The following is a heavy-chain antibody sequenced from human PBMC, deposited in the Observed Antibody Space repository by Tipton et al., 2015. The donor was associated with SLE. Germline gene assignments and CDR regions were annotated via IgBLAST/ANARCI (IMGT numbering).Heavy chain of an antibody. CDR3: ARGPDYSNYYFYRMDV. CDR2: IYHSGTT. J-gene: IGHJ6*02. V-gene: IGHV4-31*09. CDR1: GGSISSGGYY. D-gene: IGHD4-11*01. Sequence: TLSLTCTVSGGSISSGGYYWTWIRQLPGKGLEWIGEIYHSGTTNYNPSLKSRITISLDKSNNHFSLRLSSLTAADTAVYYCARGPDYSNYYFYRMDVWGQGTTVTVSS.